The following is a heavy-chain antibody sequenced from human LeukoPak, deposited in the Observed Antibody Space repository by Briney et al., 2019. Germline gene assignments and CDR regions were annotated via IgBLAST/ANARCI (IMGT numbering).Heavy chain of an antibody. CDR1: GGSFSGYY. D-gene: IGHD6-19*01. Sequence: RSSETLSPTCAVYGGSFSGYYWSWIRQPPGKGLEWIGEINHSGSTNYNPSLKSRVTISVDTSKNQFSLKLSSVTAADTAVYYCARGHSSGPIDYWGQGTLVTVSS. CDR2: INHSGST. J-gene: IGHJ4*02. V-gene: IGHV4-34*01. CDR3: ARGHSSGPIDY.